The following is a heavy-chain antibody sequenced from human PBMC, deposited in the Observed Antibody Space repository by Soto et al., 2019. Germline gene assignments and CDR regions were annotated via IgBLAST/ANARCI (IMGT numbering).Heavy chain of an antibody. CDR1: GYTFTSYY. V-gene: IGHV1-46*01. J-gene: IGHJ4*02. CDR3: ARDPVSVAGHFDY. CDR2: INPSGGST. Sequence: GASVKGSCKASGYTFTSYYMHLVRQAPGQGLEWMGIINPSGGSTSYAQKFQGRVTVTRDTSTSTVYMELSSLRSEDTAVYYCARDPVSVAGHFDYWGQGTLVTVSS. D-gene: IGHD6-19*01.